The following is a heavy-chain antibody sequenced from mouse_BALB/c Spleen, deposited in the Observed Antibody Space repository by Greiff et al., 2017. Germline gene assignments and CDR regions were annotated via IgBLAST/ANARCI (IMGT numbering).Heavy chain of an antibody. D-gene: IGHD2-10*02. J-gene: IGHJ4*01. CDR2: IDPYNGGT. CDR3: ARSGYGKGYAMDY. Sequence: VQLKQSGPELGKPGASVKISCKASGYSFTGYNMYWVKQSHRKSLEWIGYIDPYNGGTSYNQKSKGKATLTVDKSSSTAYMHLNSLTSEDSAIYYCARSGYGKGYAMDYWGQGTSVTVSS. V-gene: IGHV1S135*01. CDR1: GYSFTGYN.